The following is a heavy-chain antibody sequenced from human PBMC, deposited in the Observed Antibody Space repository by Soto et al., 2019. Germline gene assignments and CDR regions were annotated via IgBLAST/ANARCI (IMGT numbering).Heavy chain of an antibody. CDR2: IKKDGSDK. D-gene: IGHD5-18*01. J-gene: IGHJ6*02. V-gene: IGHV3-7*01. CDR1: GFTFSNYC. CDR3: ARDLGTALVGFDYGMDV. Sequence: VFLRLSCVASGFTFSNYCMSGVRQAPGKGLEWVANIKKDGSDKNYVDSVEGRFSIFRDNAKNSLHLQMYGLRAEDTAVYYCARDLGTALVGFDYGMDVWGQGTTVTVSS.